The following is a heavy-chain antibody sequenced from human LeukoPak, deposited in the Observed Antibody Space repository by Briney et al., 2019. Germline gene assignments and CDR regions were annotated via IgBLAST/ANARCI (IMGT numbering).Heavy chain of an antibody. Sequence: ASVKVSCKASGYTFTGYYMHWVRQAPGQGLEWMGWINPNSGGTNYAQKFQGRVTMTRDTSISTAYMELSRLRSDDTAVYYCARDPKSIRVRGVIMRNWFDPWGQGTLVTVSS. CDR2: INPNSGGT. V-gene: IGHV1-2*02. CDR3: ARDPKSIRVRGVIMRNWFDP. J-gene: IGHJ5*02. D-gene: IGHD3-10*01. CDR1: GYTFTGYY.